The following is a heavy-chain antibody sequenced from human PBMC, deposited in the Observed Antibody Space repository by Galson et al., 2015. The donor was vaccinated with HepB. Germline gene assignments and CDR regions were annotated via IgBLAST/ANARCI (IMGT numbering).Heavy chain of an antibody. D-gene: IGHD3-3*01. CDR2: IYHSGST. V-gene: IGHV4-30-2*01. Sequence: TLSLTCAVSGGSISSGGYSWSWIRQPPGKGLEWIGYIYHSGSTYYNPSLKSRVTISVDRSKNQFSLELSSVTAADTAVYYCARTPITIFGVVVTTGWYFDLWGRGTLVTVSS. CDR3: ARTPITIFGVVVTTGWYFDL. CDR1: GGSISSGGYS. J-gene: IGHJ2*01.